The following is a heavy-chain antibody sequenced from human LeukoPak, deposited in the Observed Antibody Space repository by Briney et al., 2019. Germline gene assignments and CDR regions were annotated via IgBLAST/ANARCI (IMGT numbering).Heavy chain of an antibody. CDR2: INPNNGGT. D-gene: IGHD3-16*01. V-gene: IGHV1-2*02. J-gene: IGHJ4*02. CDR1: GYTFTDHY. Sequence: ASAKVSCKASGYTFTDHYIHWVRQAPGQGLEWMGWINPNNGGTYYALKFQGRVTMTRDTSIGTAYMELSRLRSDDTAVYYCAGGIASYSSSYFDYWGQGALVTVSS. CDR3: AGGIASYSSSYFDY.